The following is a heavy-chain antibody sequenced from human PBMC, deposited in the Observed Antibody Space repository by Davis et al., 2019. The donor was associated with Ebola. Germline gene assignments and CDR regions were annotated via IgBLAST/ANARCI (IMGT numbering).Heavy chain of an antibody. V-gene: IGHV4-34*12. CDR2: IFHSGAT. D-gene: IGHD3-3*01. CDR1: GGSFSDYY. CDR3: ARSAYHDFWTTSYRSGIFDY. J-gene: IGHJ4*02. Sequence: PSETLSLTCGVYGGSFSDYYWAWIRQPPGKGLEWIGSIFHSGATYYNPSLKSRVTMSVDTSKKQFSLRLDSVTAADTAVFYCARSAYHDFWTTSYRSGIFDYWGQGTLVTVSS.